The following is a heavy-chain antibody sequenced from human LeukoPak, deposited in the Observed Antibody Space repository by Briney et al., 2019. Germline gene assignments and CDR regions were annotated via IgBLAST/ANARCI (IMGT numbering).Heavy chain of an antibody. CDR3: ARDARRGYSYGDFPSDY. Sequence: ASVKVSCKASGYTFSSYVLSWVRQAPGQGLEWMGWISAYNGNTNYAQKLQGRVTMTTDTSTSTVYMELRSLRSDDTAVYYCARDARRGYSYGDFPSDYWGQGTLVTVSS. V-gene: IGHV1-18*01. D-gene: IGHD5-18*01. CDR1: GYTFSSYV. J-gene: IGHJ4*02. CDR2: ISAYNGNT.